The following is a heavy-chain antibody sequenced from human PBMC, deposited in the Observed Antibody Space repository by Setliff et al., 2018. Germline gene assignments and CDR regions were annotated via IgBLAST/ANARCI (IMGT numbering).Heavy chain of an antibody. J-gene: IGHJ6*02. CDR2: INPHGTEE. D-gene: IGHD3-9*01. CDR3: ARDGVFYAMDF. Sequence: GGSLRLSCAASGLSYSNDWVSWVRQAPGKGLEWLDSINPHGTEEYYADSVKGLFTISRDNAKKLLSLQMNNLRTEDTAVYCCARDGVFYAMDFWGQGTTVTVSS. CDR1: GLSYSNDW. V-gene: IGHV3-7*01.